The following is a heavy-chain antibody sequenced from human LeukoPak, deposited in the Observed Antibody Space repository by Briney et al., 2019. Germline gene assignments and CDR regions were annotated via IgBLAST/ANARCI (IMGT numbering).Heavy chain of an antibody. CDR1: GGSISSSSYY. V-gene: IGHV4-39*01. Sequence: SETLSLTCTVSGGSISSSSYYWGWIRQPPGKGLEWIGSIYYSGSTYYNPSLKSRVTISVDTSKNQFSLKLSSVTAADTAVYYCVSGSDTSGYYFYWGQGTLVTVSS. J-gene: IGHJ4*02. CDR3: VSGSDTSGYYFY. CDR2: IYYSGST. D-gene: IGHD3-22*01.